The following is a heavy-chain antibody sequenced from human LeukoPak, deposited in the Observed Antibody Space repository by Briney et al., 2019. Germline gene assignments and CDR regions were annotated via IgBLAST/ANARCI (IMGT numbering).Heavy chain of an antibody. D-gene: IGHD3-3*01. CDR2: ISNDGTST. Sequence: PGGSLRLSCAASGFTFTRHWMHWVRQAPGKGLVWVARISNDGTSTSYADSVKGRFTISRDNAKNSLYLQMNSLTAEDTAVYYCVRDLYLEWLVPSQWFDLWGQGNLVSVSS. V-gene: IGHV3-74*01. CDR3: VRDLYLEWLVPSQWFDL. J-gene: IGHJ5*02. CDR1: GFTFTRHW.